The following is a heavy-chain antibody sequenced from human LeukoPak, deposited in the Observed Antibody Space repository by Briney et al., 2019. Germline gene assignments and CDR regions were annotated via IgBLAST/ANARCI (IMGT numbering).Heavy chain of an antibody. CDR3: ARDRGITGRADY. V-gene: IGHV3-21*01. D-gene: IGHD1-20*01. Sequence: PGGSLRLSCAASGFTFSSYSMNWVRQAPGKGLEWVSSISSSSSYIYYADSVKGRFTISRDNAKNSLYLQMNSLRAEDTAVYYCARDRGITGRADYWGQGTLVTVSS. J-gene: IGHJ4*02. CDR1: GFTFSSYS. CDR2: ISSSSSYI.